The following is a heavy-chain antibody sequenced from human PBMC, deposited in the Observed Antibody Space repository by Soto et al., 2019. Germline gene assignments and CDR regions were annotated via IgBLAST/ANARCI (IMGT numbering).Heavy chain of an antibody. V-gene: IGHV3-23*01. CDR1: GFSVSSFA. D-gene: IGHD5-18*01. Sequence: GSLRLPCAASGFSVSSFALSWVRQAPGKGLEWVSAISGSGDGTDYADSVKGRFTISRDNSKNTLYLQMNSLRAEDTAVYYCAGPGYSSQDYWGQGALVTVSS. CDR3: AGPGYSSQDY. CDR2: ISGSGDGT. J-gene: IGHJ4*02.